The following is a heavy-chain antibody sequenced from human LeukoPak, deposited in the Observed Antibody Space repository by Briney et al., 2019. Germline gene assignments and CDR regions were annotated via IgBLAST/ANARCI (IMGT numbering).Heavy chain of an antibody. CDR1: GGTFSSYA. V-gene: IGHV1-69*04. D-gene: IGHD3-22*01. J-gene: IGHJ4*02. CDR2: IIPILGIA. Sequence: SVKVSCKASGGTFSSYAISWVRQAPGQGLEWMGRIIPILGIANYAQKFQGRVTITADKSTSTAYMELSSLRSEDTAVYYCAIAYYYDSSGYTFDYWGQGTLVTVS. CDR3: AIAYYYDSSGYTFDY.